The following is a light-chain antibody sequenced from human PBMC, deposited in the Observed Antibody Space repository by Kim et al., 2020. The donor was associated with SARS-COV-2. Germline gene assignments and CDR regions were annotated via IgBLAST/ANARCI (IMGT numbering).Light chain of an antibody. CDR3: QQYGSSLTWT. CDR2: GAS. CDR1: QSVSSSY. Sequence: PGERADLSCRASQSVSSSYLAWYPQKPGQAPRLLSYGASSRATGIPDRFSGSGSGTDFTLTISRLEPQDFAVYYCQQYGSSLTWTFGQGTKVDIK. V-gene: IGKV3-20*01. J-gene: IGKJ1*01.